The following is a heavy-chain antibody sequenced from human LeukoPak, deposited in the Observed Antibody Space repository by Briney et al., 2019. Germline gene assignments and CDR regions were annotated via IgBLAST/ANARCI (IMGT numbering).Heavy chain of an antibody. CDR2: IYYSGST. CDR1: GGSISSYY. V-gene: IGHV4-59*01. D-gene: IGHD3-10*01. Sequence: PSETLSLTCTVSGGSISSYYWSWIRQPPGKGLEWIGYIYYSGSTNYNPSLKSRVTISEDTSKNRFSLKLRSVTAADTAVYYCARTTTVRGTYYMDVWGKGTTVTVSS. CDR3: ARTTTVRGTYYMDV. J-gene: IGHJ6*03.